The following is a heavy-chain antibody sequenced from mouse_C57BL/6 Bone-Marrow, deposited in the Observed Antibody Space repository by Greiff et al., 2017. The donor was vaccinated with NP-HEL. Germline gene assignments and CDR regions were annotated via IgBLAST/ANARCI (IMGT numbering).Heavy chain of an antibody. CDR3: AREDDYGSSYLPYWYFDV. J-gene: IGHJ1*03. D-gene: IGHD1-1*01. CDR2: IDPSDSYT. Sequence: VQLQQPGAELVMPGASVKLSCEASGYTFTSYWMHWVKQRPGQGLEWIGEIDPSDSYTNYNQKFKGKSTLTVDKSSSTAYMQLSRLTSEDSAVYYCAREDDYGSSYLPYWYFDVWGTGTTVTVSS. V-gene: IGHV1-69*01. CDR1: GYTFTSYW.